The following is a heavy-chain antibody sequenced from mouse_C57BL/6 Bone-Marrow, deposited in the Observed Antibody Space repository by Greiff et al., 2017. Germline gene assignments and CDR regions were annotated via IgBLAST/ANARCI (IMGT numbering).Heavy chain of an antibody. Sequence: QVQLQQPGAELVKPGASVQLSCKASGYTFTSYWMHWVKQRPGQGLEWIGMIHPNSGSTNYNEKFKSKATLTVDKSSSTAYMQLSSLTSEDSAVYYCARDYYYAMDYWGQGTSGTVSS. D-gene: IGHD2-4*01. CDR1: GYTFTSYW. CDR3: ARDYYYAMDY. CDR2: IHPNSGST. J-gene: IGHJ4*01. V-gene: IGHV1-64*01.